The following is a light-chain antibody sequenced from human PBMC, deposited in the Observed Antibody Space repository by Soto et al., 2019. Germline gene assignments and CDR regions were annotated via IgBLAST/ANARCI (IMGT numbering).Light chain of an antibody. Sequence: DIQLTQSPSLLSASVGDRVTITCRASRDISTYLAWYQQKPGKAPKLMIHEASTLQSGVPSRFSGSGSGTEFTLTISGLLPEDFATYHCQQLNTLPFTFGQGTRLDTK. CDR2: EAS. CDR3: QQLNTLPFT. J-gene: IGKJ5*01. CDR1: RDISTY. V-gene: IGKV1-9*01.